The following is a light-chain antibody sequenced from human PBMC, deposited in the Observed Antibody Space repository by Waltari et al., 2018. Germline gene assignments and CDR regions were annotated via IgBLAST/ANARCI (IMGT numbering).Light chain of an antibody. V-gene: IGLV2-14*03. CDR3: SSYTTSTTVI. CDR2: DVS. J-gene: IGLJ2*01. Sequence: QSALTQPASVSASPGPSVTIPCPGTSSDSGCYYYVPWYQQHPGPAPKLLIFDVSKRPSGVSNRFSGSKSADTASLTISGLQSEDEADYYCSSYTTSTTVIFGGGTKLTVL. CDR1: SSDSGCYYY.